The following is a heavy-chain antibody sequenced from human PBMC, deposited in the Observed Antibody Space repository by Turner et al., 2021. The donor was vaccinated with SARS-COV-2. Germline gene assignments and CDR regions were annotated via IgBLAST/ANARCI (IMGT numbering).Heavy chain of an antibody. CDR2: FSYRGGT. Sequence: QVPLQESGPGLVKPSESLSLRCTVSGVSITSTNFFWGWIRQSPGKGLEWMGTFSYRGGTFYNPSFKGRVTMSADPAKRQFFLRLTSVTAADTAVYYCARLYHHDTSGVDFWGQGTQVTVSS. J-gene: IGHJ4*02. D-gene: IGHD3-22*01. CDR3: ARLYHHDTSGVDF. CDR1: GVSITSTNFF. V-gene: IGHV4-39*01.